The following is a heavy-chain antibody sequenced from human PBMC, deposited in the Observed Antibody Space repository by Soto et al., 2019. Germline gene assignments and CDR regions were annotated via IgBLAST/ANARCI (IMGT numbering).Heavy chain of an antibody. V-gene: IGHV1-69*04. D-gene: IGHD3-10*01. CDR2: VNPILSMS. CDR1: GDTFSFYS. CDR3: ATSYGSGYRAFDY. Sequence: QVQLVQSGAEVKRPGSSVKVSCKASGDTFSFYSINWVRQAPGLGLEWMGRVNPILSMSNYAQRFQGRVTMTADKSTSTAYMQLRGLRSEDTAMYYCATSYGSGYRAFDYWGKGALVTVSS. J-gene: IGHJ4*02.